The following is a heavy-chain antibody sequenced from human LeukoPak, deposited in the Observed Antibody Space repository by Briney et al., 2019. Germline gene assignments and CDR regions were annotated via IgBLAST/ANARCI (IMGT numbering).Heavy chain of an antibody. V-gene: IGHV1-69*04. Sequence: SVKVSCKASGGTFSSYAISWVRQAPGQGLEWMGRIIPILGIANYAQKFQGRVTITADKSTSTAYMELSSLRSEDTAVYYCASQEVYGSGGDLIDYWGQGTLVTVSS. J-gene: IGHJ4*02. CDR1: GGTFSSYA. CDR2: IIPILGIA. D-gene: IGHD3-10*01. CDR3: ASQEVYGSGGDLIDY.